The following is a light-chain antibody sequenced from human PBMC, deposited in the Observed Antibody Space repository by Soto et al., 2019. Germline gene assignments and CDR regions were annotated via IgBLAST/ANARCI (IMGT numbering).Light chain of an antibody. Sequence: DIQIAQYPSSLSFSVVERFTITCGASQSINNHLNWYLQRPGQAPKLLIRPASTLQRGVPSRFSGSGSRTEFTLTIADLQPDDFGTYYCQQSLTMPLTFGHGTRLQIK. J-gene: IGKJ5*01. CDR3: QQSLTMPLT. CDR1: QSINNH. CDR2: PAS. V-gene: IGKV1-39*01.